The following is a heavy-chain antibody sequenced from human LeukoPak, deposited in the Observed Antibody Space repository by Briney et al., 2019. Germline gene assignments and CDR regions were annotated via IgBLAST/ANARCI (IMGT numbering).Heavy chain of an antibody. V-gene: IGHV3-7*01. CDR1: GFSFSSYW. CDR3: ARDPGAAAHENWFDP. D-gene: IGHD6-13*01. J-gene: IGHJ5*02. CDR2: IKEDGSEQ. Sequence: GGPLRLSCAASGFSFSSYWMTWVRQAPGKGLEWVANIKEDGSEQYYVESVKGRFTISRDNAKNSLYLQMNNLRVEDTAVYYCARDPGAAAHENWFDPWGQGTPVTVSS.